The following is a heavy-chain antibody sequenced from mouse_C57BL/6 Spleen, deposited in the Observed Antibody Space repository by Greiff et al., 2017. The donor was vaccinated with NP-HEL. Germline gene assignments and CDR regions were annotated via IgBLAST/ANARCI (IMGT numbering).Heavy chain of an antibody. CDR3: AREASDWYFDV. J-gene: IGHJ1*03. V-gene: IGHV1-54*01. Sequence: VQLQQSGAELVRTGTSVKVSCKASGYAFTNYLIEWVKQRPGQGLEWIGVINPGSGGTNYNEKFKGKATLTADKSSSTAYMQLSSLTSEDSAVYFCAREASDWYFDVWGTGTTVTVSS. CDR2: INPGSGGT. CDR1: GYAFTNYL.